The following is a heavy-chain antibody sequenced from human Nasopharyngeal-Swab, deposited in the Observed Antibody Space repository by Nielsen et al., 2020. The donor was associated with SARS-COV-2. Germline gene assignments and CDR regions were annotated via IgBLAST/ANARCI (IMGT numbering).Heavy chain of an antibody. CDR1: GGSISSNNW. Sequence: SETLSLTCAVSGGSISSNNWWSWVRQPPRKGLEWIGEIYHSGSTNYNPSLKSRVTISVDKSKNQFSLKLSSVTAADTAVYYCARGDCSGGSCYPNFDYWGQGTLVTVSS. D-gene: IGHD2-15*01. CDR3: ARGDCSGGSCYPNFDY. J-gene: IGHJ4*02. V-gene: IGHV4-4*02. CDR2: IYHSGST.